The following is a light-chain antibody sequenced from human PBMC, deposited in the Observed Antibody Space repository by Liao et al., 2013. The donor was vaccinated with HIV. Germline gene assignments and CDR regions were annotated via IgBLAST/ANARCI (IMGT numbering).Light chain of an antibody. CDR1: TLGDKY. CDR3: QAWDSSTAV. Sequence: YDLTQPPSVSVSPGQTASITCSGDTLGDKYISWYQQRPGQSPVLVIYQDTKRPSGIPERFSGSNSGNTATLTISGTQAMDEADYYCQAWDSSTAVFGGGTKLTVL. J-gene: IGLJ2*01. V-gene: IGLV3-1*01. CDR2: QDT.